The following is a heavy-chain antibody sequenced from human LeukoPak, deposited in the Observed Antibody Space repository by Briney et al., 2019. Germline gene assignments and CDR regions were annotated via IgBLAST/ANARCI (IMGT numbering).Heavy chain of an antibody. CDR3: VTDRYSDSAFGD. V-gene: IGHV3-74*01. D-gene: IGHD1-26*01. J-gene: IGHJ4*02. CDR2: INTDGSVT. CDR1: GITVSTFW. Sequence: GGSLRLSCASSGITVSTFWMHWVRQAPGEGLVWVSRINTDGSVTNYADSVEGRFTISRDNAKNMLYLQMNDLRAEDTAVYYCVTDRYSDSAFGDWGQGTLVTVSS.